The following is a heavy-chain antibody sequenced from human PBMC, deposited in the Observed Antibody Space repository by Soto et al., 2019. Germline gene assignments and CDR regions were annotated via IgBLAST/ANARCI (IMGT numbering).Heavy chain of an antibody. CDR1: GFTFSSYW. CDR3: ARGGSLNWYFDL. J-gene: IGHJ2*01. CDR2: INSDGSST. D-gene: IGHD1-26*01. Sequence: EVQLVESGGGLVQPGGSLRLSFAASGFTFSSYWMHWVRQAPGKGVVWVSRINSDGSSTSYADSVKGRFTIARDNAKNPLYLQMHSLRAEDTAVYYCARGGSLNWYFDLWGRGTLVSVSS. V-gene: IGHV3-74*01.